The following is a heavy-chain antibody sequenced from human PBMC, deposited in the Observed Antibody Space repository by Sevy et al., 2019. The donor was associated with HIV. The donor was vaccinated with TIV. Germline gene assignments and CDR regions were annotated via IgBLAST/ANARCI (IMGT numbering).Heavy chain of an antibody. J-gene: IGHJ4*02. CDR1: GKTLTQLS. CDR3: ATTKDYYESSGSPFDY. CDR2: YDPEDDKR. D-gene: IGHD3-22*01. V-gene: IGHV1-24*01. Sequence: GASVKVSCKVSGKTLTQLSMHWVRQAPGKGLEWMGSYDPEDDKRIYAQKFQGRVTMTEDTSTDTAYMELRVLRSEDTAVYYCATTKDYYESSGSPFDYWGQGTLVTVSS.